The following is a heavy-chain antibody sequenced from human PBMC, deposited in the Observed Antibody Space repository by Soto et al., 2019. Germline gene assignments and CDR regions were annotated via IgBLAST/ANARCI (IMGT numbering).Heavy chain of an antibody. J-gene: IGHJ6*03. D-gene: IGHD3-3*01. CDR1: GGSFSGYY. CDR3: ARGGTFFGTTCPRAGYYYSYYRDV. CDR2: INHSGST. Sequence: PSETLSLTCAVYGGSFSGYYWSWIRQPPGKGLEWIGEINHSGSTNYNPSLKSRVTISVDTSKNQISLKLSSVTAADTAVYYCARGGTFFGTTCPRAGYYYSYYRDVGGKGTTVTVSS. V-gene: IGHV4-34*01.